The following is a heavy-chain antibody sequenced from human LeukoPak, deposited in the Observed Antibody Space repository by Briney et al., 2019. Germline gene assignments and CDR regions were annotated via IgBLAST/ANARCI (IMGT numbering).Heavy chain of an antibody. CDR1: GFTFSSYA. V-gene: IGHV3-64*01. CDR3: ARSVVVTANLDY. CDR2: ISSNGGST. Sequence: GGSLRLSCADSGFTFSSYAMHWVRQAPGKGLEYVSAISSNGGSTYYANSVKGRFTISRDNSKNTLYLQMGSLRAGDMAVYYCARSVVVTANLDYWGQGTLVTVSS. J-gene: IGHJ4*02. D-gene: IGHD2-21*02.